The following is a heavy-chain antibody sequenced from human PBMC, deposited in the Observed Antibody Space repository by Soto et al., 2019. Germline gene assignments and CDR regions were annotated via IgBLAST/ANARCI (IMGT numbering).Heavy chain of an antibody. CDR1: GFTFSSYA. D-gene: IGHD3-10*01. CDR2: ISGSGGST. CDR3: AKDHYYGSGSYGSDYNWFDP. J-gene: IGHJ5*02. Sequence: GGSLRLSCAASGFTFSSYAMSWVRQAPGKGLEWVSAISGSGGSTYYADSVKGRFTISRDNSKNTLYPQMNSLRAEDTAVYYCAKDHYYGSGSYGSDYNWFDPWGQGTLVTVSS. V-gene: IGHV3-23*01.